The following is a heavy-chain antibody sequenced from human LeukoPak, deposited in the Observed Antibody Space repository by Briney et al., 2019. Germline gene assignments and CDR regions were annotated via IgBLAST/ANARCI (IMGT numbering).Heavy chain of an antibody. Sequence: GASVKVSCKASGYTFTSCGISWVRQAPGQGLEWMGWISAYNGNTNYAQKLQGRVTMTTDTSTSTAYMELRSLRSDDTAVYYCARDQYTIFGVVIIKDYYYMDVWGKGTTVAVSS. CDR3: ARDQYTIFGVVIIKDYYYMDV. CDR1: GYTFTSCG. V-gene: IGHV1-18*01. D-gene: IGHD3-3*01. CDR2: ISAYNGNT. J-gene: IGHJ6*03.